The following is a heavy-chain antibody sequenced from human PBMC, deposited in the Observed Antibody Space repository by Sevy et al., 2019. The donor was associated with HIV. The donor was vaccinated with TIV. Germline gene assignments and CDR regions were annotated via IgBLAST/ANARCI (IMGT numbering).Heavy chain of an antibody. D-gene: IGHD6-13*01. CDR2: ISTGGGST. Sequence: GGSLRLSCAATGFTFSNYAMHWVRQAPGKGLEWVSAISTGGGSTFYADSVRGRFTVSRDNSKNTLYLQMNSLRAEDTAVYYCAKSLPSSSTWYRSNYFDYWGQGTLVTVSS. J-gene: IGHJ4*02. CDR3: AKSLPSSSTWYRSNYFDY. V-gene: IGHV3-23*01. CDR1: GFTFSNYA.